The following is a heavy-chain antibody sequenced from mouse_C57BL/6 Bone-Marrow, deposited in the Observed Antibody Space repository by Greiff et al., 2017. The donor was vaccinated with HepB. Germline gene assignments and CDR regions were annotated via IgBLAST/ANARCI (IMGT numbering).Heavy chain of an antibody. CDR3: ARISPDVDT. J-gene: IGHJ2*01. CDR2: IYPANGST. CDR1: GFNIKDTY. Sequence: EVQLQQSGAELVKPGASVKLSCTASGFNIKDTYMHWVKQRPEQGLEWIGRIYPANGSTKYDPKFQGKATITADTSSKIAYLHLSSLTSEDTAVYYCARISPDVDTWGQGTPLTVSS. D-gene: IGHD6-2*01. V-gene: IGHV14-3*02.